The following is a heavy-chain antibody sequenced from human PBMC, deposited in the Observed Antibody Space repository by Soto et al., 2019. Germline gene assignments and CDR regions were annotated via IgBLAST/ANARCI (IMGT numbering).Heavy chain of an antibody. CDR2: TSTFNGEA. Sequence: ASVKVSCKASGYSFTSTGISWVRQAPGQGPEWMGWTSTFNGEAKYAQKLQGRVTMTTDTSTTTAYMELRSLTSDDTAVYYCARDLDGSGSYFTDYWGQGTLVTVSS. J-gene: IGHJ4*02. CDR3: ARDLDGSGSYFTDY. CDR1: GYSFTSTG. V-gene: IGHV1-18*01. D-gene: IGHD3-10*01.